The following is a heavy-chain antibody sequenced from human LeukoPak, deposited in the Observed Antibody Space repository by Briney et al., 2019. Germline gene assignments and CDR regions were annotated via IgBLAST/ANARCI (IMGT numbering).Heavy chain of an antibody. CDR2: IYYSGST. V-gene: IGHV4-39*01. CDR1: GGSISSSSYY. CDR3: TRLFCSGGSCYSGTIYYYYMDV. J-gene: IGHJ6*03. D-gene: IGHD2-15*01. Sequence: SETLSLTCTVSGGSISSSSYYCGWIRQPPGKGLEWIGSIYYSGSTYYNPSLKSRVTISADTSKNQFSLKLSSVTAADTAVYYCTRLFCSGGSCYSGTIYYYYMDVWGKGTTVTVSS.